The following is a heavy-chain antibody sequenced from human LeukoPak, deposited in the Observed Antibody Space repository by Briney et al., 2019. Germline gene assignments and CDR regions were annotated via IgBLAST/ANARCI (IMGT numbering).Heavy chain of an antibody. J-gene: IGHJ6*02. Sequence: KPSETLSLTCTVSGASISSYYWSWIRQPAGKGLEWIGRMSTNGNPSYNPSLKSRVTMSRDTSKNQLSLKLKSVTAADMAVYYCARGDWKIYYYGMDVWGQGTTVTVSS. V-gene: IGHV4-4*07. D-gene: IGHD1-1*01. CDR3: ARGDWKIYYYGMDV. CDR2: MSTNGNP. CDR1: GASISSYY.